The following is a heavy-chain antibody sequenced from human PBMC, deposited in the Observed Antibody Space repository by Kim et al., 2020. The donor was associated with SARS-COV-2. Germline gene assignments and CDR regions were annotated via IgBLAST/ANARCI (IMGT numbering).Heavy chain of an antibody. D-gene: IGHD3-10*01. J-gene: IGHJ5*02. V-gene: IGHV1-18*01. CDR1: GYPFDGYS. CDR3: ARYHNQGNWFDP. CDR2: ISTYNGNT. Sequence: ASVKVSCKTSGYPFDGYSIGWIRQAPGQGLEWMGWISTYNGNTDFAQKFRGRLTMTKDTPATTVYMELGSLRSDDTAVYYCARYHNQGNWFDPWGQGTLVTVTS.